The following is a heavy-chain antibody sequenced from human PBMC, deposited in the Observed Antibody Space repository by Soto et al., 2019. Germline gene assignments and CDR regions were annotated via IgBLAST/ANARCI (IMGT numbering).Heavy chain of an antibody. V-gene: IGHV4-30-2*01. Sequence: SETLSLTCAVSGGSISSGGYSWSWIRQPPGKGLEWIGYIYHSGSTYYNPSLKSRVTISVDRSKNQFSLKLSSVTAADTAVYYCARHVPYCSDTSHCAYGMDVWGQGTTVTAP. CDR1: GGSISSGGYS. CDR2: IYHSGST. CDR3: ARHVPYCSDTSHCAYGMDV. D-gene: IGHD2-2*01. J-gene: IGHJ6*02.